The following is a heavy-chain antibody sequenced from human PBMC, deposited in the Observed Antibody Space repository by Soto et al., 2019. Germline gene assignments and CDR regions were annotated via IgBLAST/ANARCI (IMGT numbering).Heavy chain of an antibody. V-gene: IGHV1-2*02. Sequence: ASVKVSCKASGYTSTGYYMHWVRQAPGQGLEWMGWINPNSGGTNYAQKFQGRVTMTRDTSISTAYMELSRLRSDDTAVYYCARVGCSSTSCYNTWFDPWGQGTLVTVSS. CDR1: GYTSTGYY. D-gene: IGHD2-2*02. CDR2: INPNSGGT. J-gene: IGHJ5*02. CDR3: ARVGCSSTSCYNTWFDP.